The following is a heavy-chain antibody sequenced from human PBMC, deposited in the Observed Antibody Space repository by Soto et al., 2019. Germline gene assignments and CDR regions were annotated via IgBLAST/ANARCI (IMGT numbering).Heavy chain of an antibody. V-gene: IGHV1-18*04. Sequence: QVQLVQSGAELMKPGASMKVSCKASGYTFTSFGITWVRQAPGQGLEWMGWINTYTQNTKYAHNFQGRVTMTTDTSTTTSYMELRSLRSDDTAVYYCGRESSGSGWSFDFWGQGSLVTVSS. J-gene: IGHJ4*02. CDR2: INTYTQNT. CDR1: GYTFTSFG. D-gene: IGHD6-19*01. CDR3: GRESSGSGWSFDF.